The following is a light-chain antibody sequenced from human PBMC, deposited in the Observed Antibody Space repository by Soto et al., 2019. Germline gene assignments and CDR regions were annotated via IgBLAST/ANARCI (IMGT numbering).Light chain of an antibody. CDR1: RSDVGGYDY. CDR2: DVS. V-gene: IGLV2-8*01. CDR3: SSYAGSKYVL. J-gene: IGLJ2*01. Sequence: QSALTQPPSASGSPGQSVTISCTGTRSDVGGYDYVSWYQQHPGRAPKLMIYDVSKRPSGVPDRFSGSKSGNTASLTVSGLQAEDEADYYCSSYAGSKYVLFGGGTQLTVL.